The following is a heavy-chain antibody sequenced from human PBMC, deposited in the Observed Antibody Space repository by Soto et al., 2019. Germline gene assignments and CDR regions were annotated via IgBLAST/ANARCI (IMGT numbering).Heavy chain of an antibody. J-gene: IGHJ5*02. D-gene: IGHD3-10*01. Sequence: QITLKESGPTLVKPTQTLTLTCTFSGFSLSTSGVGVGWIRQPPGKALEWLALIYWDYDKRYSPSLKSRLTITKDTSKNQVVLTMTNMDPVDTATYYCAHRRIEWFGAPKNWFDPWGQGTLVTVSS. CDR3: AHRRIEWFGAPKNWFDP. CDR2: IYWDYDK. V-gene: IGHV2-5*02. CDR1: GFSLSTSGVG.